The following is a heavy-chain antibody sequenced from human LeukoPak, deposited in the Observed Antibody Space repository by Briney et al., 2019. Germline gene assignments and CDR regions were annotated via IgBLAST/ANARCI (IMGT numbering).Heavy chain of an antibody. CDR2: IYYSGGT. D-gene: IGHD6-19*01. V-gene: IGHV4-39*02. CDR3: ARVLYTSGWVVDY. J-gene: IGHJ4*02. Sequence: PSETLSLTCTVSGGSISSSTYSWGWIRQPPGRGLEWIGSIYYSGGTYYSPSLKSRVTISVDTSKNHFSLKLSSVTAADTAVYYCARVLYTSGWVVDYWGQGTLVTVSS. CDR1: GGSISSSTYS.